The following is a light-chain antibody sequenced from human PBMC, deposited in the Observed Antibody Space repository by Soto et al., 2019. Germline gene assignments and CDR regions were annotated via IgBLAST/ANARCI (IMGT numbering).Light chain of an antibody. V-gene: IGLV2-14*01. CDR3: VAWDDNLSSRV. Sequence: QSALTQPASVSGSPGQSITISCTGTSSDVGGYDYVSWYQLHPGKAPKLMVFEVSNRPSGVPDRFSGSKSGTSASLVITGLRPEDEADYYCVAWDDNLSSRVFGGGTKL. J-gene: IGLJ3*02. CDR2: EVS. CDR1: SSDVGGYDY.